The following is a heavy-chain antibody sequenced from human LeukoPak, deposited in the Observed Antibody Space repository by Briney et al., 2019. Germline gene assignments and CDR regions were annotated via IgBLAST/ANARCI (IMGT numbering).Heavy chain of an antibody. CDR1: GYTFTSYG. CDR3: ARDRPAAYQLLYFDY. D-gene: IGHD2-2*01. V-gene: IGHV1-18*01. J-gene: IGHJ4*02. CDR2: ISAYNGNT. Sequence: GASVKVSCKASGYTFTSYGISWVRQAPGQGLEWMGWISAYNGNTNYAQKLQGRVTMTTDTSTSTAYMELRSLRSDDTAVYYCARDRPAAYQLLYFDYWGQGTPVTVSS.